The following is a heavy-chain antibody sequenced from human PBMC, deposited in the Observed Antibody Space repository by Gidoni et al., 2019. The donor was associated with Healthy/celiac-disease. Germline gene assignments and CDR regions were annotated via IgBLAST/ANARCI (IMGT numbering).Heavy chain of an antibody. CDR2: IYYSGST. CDR3: ARVVPHQGAGNWFDP. Sequence: QVQLQESGPGLVKPSETLSLTCTVSGGSISSYYWSWIRQPPGKGLEWIGYIYYSGSTNYNPSLKSRVTISVDTSKNQFSLKLSSVTAADTAVYYCARVVPHQGAGNWFDPWGQGTLVTVSS. CDR1: GGSISSYY. J-gene: IGHJ5*02. D-gene: IGHD1-26*01. V-gene: IGHV4-59*01.